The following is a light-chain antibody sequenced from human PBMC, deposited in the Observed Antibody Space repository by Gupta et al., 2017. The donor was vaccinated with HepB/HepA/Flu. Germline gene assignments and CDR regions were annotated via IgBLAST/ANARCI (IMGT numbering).Light chain of an antibody. CDR2: GSS. V-gene: IGKV1-39*01. J-gene: IGKJ4*01. CDR3: QQRDSSLFT. CDR1: QRVSTY. Sequence: DIQMTQSPSSLSASVGDRVTITCRASQRVSTYLNWYQQKPGKVPKLLIFGSSTLKGGVPSRFSGSGSGTEFTLTISSLQPEEFATYYCQQRDSSLFTFGRGTKV.